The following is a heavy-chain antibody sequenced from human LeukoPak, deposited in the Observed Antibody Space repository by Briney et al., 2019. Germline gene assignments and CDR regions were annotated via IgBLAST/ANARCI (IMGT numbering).Heavy chain of an antibody. V-gene: IGHV4-34*01. CDR2: INHSGST. CDR1: GGSFSGYY. D-gene: IGHD6-13*01. CDR3: ASSPEYSSSWYGRPRSFFQH. J-gene: IGHJ1*01. Sequence: PSETLSLTCAVYGGSFSGYYWSWIRQPPGKGLEWIGEINHSGSTNYNPSLKSRVTISVDTSKNQFSLKLSSVTAADTAVYYCASSPEYSSSWYGRPRSFFQHWGQGTLVTVSS.